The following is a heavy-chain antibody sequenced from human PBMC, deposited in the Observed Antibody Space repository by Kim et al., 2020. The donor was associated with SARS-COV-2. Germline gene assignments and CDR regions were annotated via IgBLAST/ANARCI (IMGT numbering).Heavy chain of an antibody. J-gene: IGHJ5*02. CDR1: DGSINDYY. V-gene: IGHV4-34*01. D-gene: IGHD3-3*01. CDR2: INDRGDT. CDR3: ARGITIFEA. Sequence: SETLSLTCGVSDGSINDYYWSWIRQPPGKGLEWIGEINDRGDTNYNPTLKSRVTISIDKSKKQFSLKMTSVTAADTAVYYCARGITIFEAWGQGTLVTVS.